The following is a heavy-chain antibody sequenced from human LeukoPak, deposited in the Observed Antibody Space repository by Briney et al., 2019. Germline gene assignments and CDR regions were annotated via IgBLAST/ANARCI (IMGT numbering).Heavy chain of an antibody. V-gene: IGHV3-23*01. J-gene: IGHJ1*01. CDR1: GFTFSSYA. D-gene: IGHD6-19*01. Sequence: GGSLRLSCAASGFTFSSYATSWVRQAPGKGLEWVSAISGSGGSTYYADSVKGRFTISRDNSKNTLYLQMNSLRAEDTAVYYCAKGPSQWLGPEYFQHWGQGTLVTVSS. CDR3: AKGPSQWLGPEYFQH. CDR2: ISGSGGST.